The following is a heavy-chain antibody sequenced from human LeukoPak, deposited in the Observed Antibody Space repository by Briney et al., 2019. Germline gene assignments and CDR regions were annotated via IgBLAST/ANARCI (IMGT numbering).Heavy chain of an antibody. J-gene: IGHJ3*02. CDR1: GASISSRSNY. D-gene: IGHD6-13*01. Sequence: SETLSLTCTVSGASISSRSNYWGWIRQPPGKGLEWIGSIYYSGSTYYNPSLKSRVTISVDTSKNQFSLKLSSVTAADTAVYYCARFGSSTWYKGAFETWGQGTMVTVAS. CDR3: ARFGSSTWYKGAFET. CDR2: IYYSGST. V-gene: IGHV4-39*01.